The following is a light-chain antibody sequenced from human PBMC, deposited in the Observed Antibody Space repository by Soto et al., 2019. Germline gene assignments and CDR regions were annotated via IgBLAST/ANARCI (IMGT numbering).Light chain of an antibody. CDR2: DVS. Sequence: QSVLTQPASVSGSPGQSITISCTGTSSDVGGYNYVSWYQQHPVKAPKLMIYDVSNRPSGVSNRFSGSKSGNTASLTISGLQSEDEADYYFSSYTSSSTLVFVGGTKVTVL. CDR1: SSDVGGYNY. V-gene: IGLV2-14*01. CDR3: SSYTSSSTLV. J-gene: IGLJ2*01.